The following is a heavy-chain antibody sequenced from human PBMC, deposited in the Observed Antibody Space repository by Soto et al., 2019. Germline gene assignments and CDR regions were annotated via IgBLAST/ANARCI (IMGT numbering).Heavy chain of an antibody. CDR2: IIPIFGTA. J-gene: IGHJ4*02. D-gene: IGHD3-22*01. CDR3: ARGWGYDSTDYYYAY. Sequence: QVQLVQSGAEVRKPGSSVRVSCKASGGSFNRHTISWVRQAPGQGLXXMGGIIPIFGTANHAQKFQGRVTIIADESTSTVYMELSSLRSDDTAIYYCARGWGYDSTDYYYAYWGQGTLVIVSS. V-gene: IGHV1-69*01. CDR1: GGSFNRHT.